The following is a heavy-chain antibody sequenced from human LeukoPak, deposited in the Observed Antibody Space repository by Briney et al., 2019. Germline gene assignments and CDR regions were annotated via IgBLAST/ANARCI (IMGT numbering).Heavy chain of an antibody. J-gene: IGHJ4*02. CDR2: IIPIFGTA. D-gene: IGHD5-18*01. CDR1: GGTFSSYA. Sequence: ASVKVSCKASGGTFSSYAISWVRQAPGQGLEWMGGIIPIFGTANYAQKFQGRVTITADESTSTAYMELNSLRSEDTAVYYCARGPPWAMVLVDWGQGTLVTVSS. V-gene: IGHV1-69*13. CDR3: ARGPPWAMVLVD.